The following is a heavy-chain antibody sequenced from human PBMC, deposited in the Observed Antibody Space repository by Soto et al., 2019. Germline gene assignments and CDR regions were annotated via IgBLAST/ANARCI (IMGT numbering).Heavy chain of an antibody. Sequence: ASVKVSCKASGYTFTVYYMHCVLQSPGQGLEWMGCINPNSGGTNYAQKFQGRVTMTRDTSISTAYMELSRLRSDDTAVYYCASGFHRGPRNFCDYWGQGTLVTVSS. CDR3: ASGFHRGPRNFCDY. D-gene: IGHD1-7*01. J-gene: IGHJ4*02. CDR1: GYTFTVYY. CDR2: INPNSGGT. V-gene: IGHV1-2*02.